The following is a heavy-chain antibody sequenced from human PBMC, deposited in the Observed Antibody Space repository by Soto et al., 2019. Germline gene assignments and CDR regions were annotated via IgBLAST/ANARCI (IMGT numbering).Heavy chain of an antibody. CDR1: GFTFSSYA. CDR3: AKGQDIVLMVNNWFDP. Sequence: GGSLRLSCAASGFTFSSYAMSWVRQAPGKGLEWVSAISGSGGSTYYADSVKGRFTISRDNSKNTLYLQMNSLRAEDTAVYYCAKGQDIVLMVNNWFDPWGQGTLVTVSS. D-gene: IGHD2-8*01. CDR2: ISGSGGST. J-gene: IGHJ5*02. V-gene: IGHV3-23*01.